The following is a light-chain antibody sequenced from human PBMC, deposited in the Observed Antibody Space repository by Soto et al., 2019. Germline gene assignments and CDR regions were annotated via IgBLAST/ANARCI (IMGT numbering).Light chain of an antibody. CDR3: QQRSNWPRFT. CDR2: DAS. Sequence: EIVLTQSPATLSSSPGERATLSCRASQSVSNYLAWYQQKPGQAPRLLIYDASNRATGIPARFSGSGSGTDFTLTISSLEPEDFAVYYCQQRSNWPRFTFGQGTKVEIK. CDR1: QSVSNY. V-gene: IGKV3-11*01. J-gene: IGKJ2*01.